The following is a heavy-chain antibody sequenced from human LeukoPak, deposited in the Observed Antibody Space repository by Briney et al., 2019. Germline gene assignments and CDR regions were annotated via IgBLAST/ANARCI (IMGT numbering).Heavy chain of an antibody. CDR1: GFTFSTYS. Sequence: KTGASLRLSCAASGFTFSTYSMNWVRQAPGKGLEWVSSITTSRSHIYYADSVKGRFTISRDNAKNSLYLQMHSLRAEDTAVYYCARDYDEDYWGQGTLVTVSS. D-gene: IGHD5-12*01. CDR3: ARDYDEDY. J-gene: IGHJ4*02. CDR2: ITTSRSHI. V-gene: IGHV3-21*01.